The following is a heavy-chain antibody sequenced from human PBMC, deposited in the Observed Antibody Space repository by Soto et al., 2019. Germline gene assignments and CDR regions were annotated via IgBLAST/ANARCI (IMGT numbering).Heavy chain of an antibody. CDR3: AGDPDSHYNDSHASSYP. J-gene: IGHJ5*02. V-gene: IGHV1-69*04. D-gene: IGHD4-4*01. CDR1: EGTFTSHP. Sequence: SVKVSSRASEGTFTSHPNTWARQSPGQGFERMGRIIPIIGIINYAQKFQGRVTISADKFTGTAYMELTGLRSDDTAVYYCAGDPDSHYNDSHASSYPWGQGTLVTVSS. CDR2: IIPIIGII.